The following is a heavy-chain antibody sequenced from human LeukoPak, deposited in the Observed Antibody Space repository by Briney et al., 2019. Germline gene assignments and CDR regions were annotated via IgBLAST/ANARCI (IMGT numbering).Heavy chain of an antibody. CDR2: IWYDGSNK. Sequence: PGGSLRLSCAASGFTFSSYGMHWVRQAPGKGLEWVAVIWYDGSNKYYADSVKGRFTISRDNSKNTLYLQMNSLRPEDTAVYYCAKGTTGTPFDYWGQGTLVVVSS. V-gene: IGHV3-30*02. J-gene: IGHJ4*02. CDR3: AKGTTGTPFDY. CDR1: GFTFSSYG. D-gene: IGHD1-1*01.